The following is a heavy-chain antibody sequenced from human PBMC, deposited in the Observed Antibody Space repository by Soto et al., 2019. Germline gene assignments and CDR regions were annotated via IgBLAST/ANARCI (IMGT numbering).Heavy chain of an antibody. Sequence: GESLKISCKGSGYSFTSYWIGWVRQMPGKGLEWMGIIYPGDSDTRYSPSFQGQVTISADKSISTAYLQWSSLKASDTAMYYCARRTDTAMDPDAFDIWGQGTMVTVSS. V-gene: IGHV5-51*01. CDR3: ARRTDTAMDPDAFDI. CDR2: IYPGDSDT. D-gene: IGHD5-18*01. CDR1: GYSFTSYW. J-gene: IGHJ3*02.